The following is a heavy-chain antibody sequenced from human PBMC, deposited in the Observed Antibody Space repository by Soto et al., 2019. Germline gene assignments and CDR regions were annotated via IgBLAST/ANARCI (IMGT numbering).Heavy chain of an antibody. CDR3: TRVLLGGYYGSDFDF. CDR1: GFRFSSYD. J-gene: IGHJ4*02. V-gene: IGHV3-21*01. CDR2: ISSGSSFI. D-gene: IGHD1-26*01. Sequence: EVLLVGSGGGPVKPGGSLRLSCTASGFRFSSYDMNWVRQAPGKGLEWVSSISSGSSFIYYADSVKGRFTISRDNAKNSLYLQMNSLRADDTAIYYCTRVLLGGYYGSDFDFWGQGTQVTVSS.